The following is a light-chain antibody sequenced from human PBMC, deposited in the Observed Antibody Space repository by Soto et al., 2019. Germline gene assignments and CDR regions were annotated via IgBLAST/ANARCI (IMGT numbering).Light chain of an antibody. CDR3: QSYDSSLSAL. V-gene: IGLV2-14*01. CDR1: SSDVGGYNY. CDR2: EVS. Sequence: QSALTQPASVSGSPGQSITISCTGTSSDVGGYNYVSWYQQHPGKAPKLMIYEVSNRPSGVSNRFSGSKSGTSASLTITGLQAEDEADYYCQSYDSSLSALFGGGTKLTVL. J-gene: IGLJ3*02.